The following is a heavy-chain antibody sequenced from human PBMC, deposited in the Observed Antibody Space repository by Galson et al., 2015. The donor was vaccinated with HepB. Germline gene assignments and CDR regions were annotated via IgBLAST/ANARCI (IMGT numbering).Heavy chain of an antibody. CDR3: ARDPYGQWLVDC. CDR2: INPNSGGT. Sequence: SVKVSCKAAGFTLNDYYIYWVRQAPGQGLEWMGWINPNSGGTNYARKFQGRVTMTRDTSISTAQMELSRLRSDDTAVYYCARDPYGQWLVDCWGQGTLVTVSS. D-gene: IGHD6-19*01. V-gene: IGHV1-2*02. J-gene: IGHJ4*02. CDR1: GFTLNDYY.